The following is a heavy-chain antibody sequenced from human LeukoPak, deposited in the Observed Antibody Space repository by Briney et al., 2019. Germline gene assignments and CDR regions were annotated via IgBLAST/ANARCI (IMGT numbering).Heavy chain of an antibody. Sequence: GGSLRLSCAASGFTFDDYGMSWVRQAPGKGLEWVSGINWNGGSTSYADSVKGRLTISRDNAKNSLYLQMSSLRAEDTALYYCARYSEYWYFDLWGRGTLVTVSS. CDR2: INWNGGST. J-gene: IGHJ2*01. V-gene: IGHV3-20*04. D-gene: IGHD1-26*01. CDR3: ARYSEYWYFDL. CDR1: GFTFDDYG.